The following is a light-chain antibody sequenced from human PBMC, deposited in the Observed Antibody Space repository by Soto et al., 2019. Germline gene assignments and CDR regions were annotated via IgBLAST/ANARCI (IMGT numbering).Light chain of an antibody. CDR1: QSVLYSSNNKNY. Sequence: DIVMTQSPDSLAVSLGERATINCKSSQSVLYSSNNKNYLAWYQQKPGQPPMLLIYWASTRKSGVPDRFSGSGSGTDFTLTISSLQAEDVAVYYCQQYYSTPQTFGQGTKVEIK. CDR3: QQYYSTPQT. J-gene: IGKJ1*01. V-gene: IGKV4-1*01. CDR2: WAS.